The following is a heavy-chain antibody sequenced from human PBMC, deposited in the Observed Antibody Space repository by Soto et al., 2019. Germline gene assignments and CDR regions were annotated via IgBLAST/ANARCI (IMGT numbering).Heavy chain of an antibody. CDR2: IDWDDDK. CDR1: GFSLSTSGMC. D-gene: IGHD5-18*01. V-gene: IGHV2-70*01. J-gene: IGHJ6*02. Sequence: SGPTLVNPTQTLTLTCTFSGFSLSTSGMCVSWIRQPPGKALEWLALIDWDDDKYYSTSLKTRLTISKDTSKNQVVLTMTNMDPVDTATYYCARIPAVTQNDHYYYYGMDVWGQGTTVTVSS. CDR3: ARIPAVTQNDHYYYYGMDV.